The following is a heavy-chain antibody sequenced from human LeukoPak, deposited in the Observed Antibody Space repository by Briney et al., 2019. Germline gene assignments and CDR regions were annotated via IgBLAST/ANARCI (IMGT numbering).Heavy chain of an antibody. D-gene: IGHD3-22*01. Sequence: PSETLSLTCAVYGGSFSTYYWSWIRQPPGKGPEWIGEINHSGSTNYNPSLKSRVTISVDMSKNQFSLKLSSVTAADTAVYYCAGDYDSSGYYYSSWGQGTLVTVSS. V-gene: IGHV4-34*01. CDR1: GGSFSTYY. CDR3: AGDYDSSGYYYSS. J-gene: IGHJ5*02. CDR2: INHSGST.